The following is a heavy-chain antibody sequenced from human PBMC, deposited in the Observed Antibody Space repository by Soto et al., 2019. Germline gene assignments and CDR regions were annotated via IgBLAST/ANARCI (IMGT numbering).Heavy chain of an antibody. V-gene: IGHV4-59*08. Sequence: SETLSLTCTVSGGSISSYYWSWIRQPPGKGLEWIGYIYYSGSTNYNPSLKSRVTISVDTSKNQFSLKLSSVTAADTAVYYCQRGYYGSGSTRYNWSDPWGQRTLVTVS. J-gene: IGHJ5*02. D-gene: IGHD3-10*01. CDR3: QRGYYGSGSTRYNWSDP. CDR1: GGSISSYY. CDR2: IYYSGST.